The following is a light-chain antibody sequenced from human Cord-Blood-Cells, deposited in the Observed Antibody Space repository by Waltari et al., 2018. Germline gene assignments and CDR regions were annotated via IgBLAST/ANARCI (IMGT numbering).Light chain of an antibody. J-gene: IGKJ1*01. Sequence: EIVSTQSTGTLSLSPGERATLSCRASQSVSSSYLAWYQQKPGQAPRLLIYGASSKATGIPDRFSGSGSGTDFTLTISRLEPEDFAVYYCQQYRAFGQGTKVEIK. CDR3: QQYRA. CDR1: QSVSSSY. V-gene: IGKV3-20*01. CDR2: GAS.